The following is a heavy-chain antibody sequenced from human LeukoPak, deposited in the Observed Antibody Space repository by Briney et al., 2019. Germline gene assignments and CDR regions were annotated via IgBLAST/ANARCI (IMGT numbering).Heavy chain of an antibody. J-gene: IGHJ4*02. D-gene: IGHD2-8*01. CDR1: GGSISSYY. Sequence: SETLSLTCTVSGGSISSYYWSWIRQPPGKGLEWIGYIYYSGSTNYNPSLKSRVTISVDTSRNQFSLKLSSVTAADTAVYYCARAPNPDFFDDWGQGTLVTVSS. CDR2: IYYSGST. CDR3: ARAPNPDFFDD. V-gene: IGHV4-59*01.